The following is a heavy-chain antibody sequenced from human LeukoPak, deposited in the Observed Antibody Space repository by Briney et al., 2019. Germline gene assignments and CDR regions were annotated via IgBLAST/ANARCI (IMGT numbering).Heavy chain of an antibody. CDR1: GGSISSYY. Sequence: SETLSLTCTVSGGSISSYYWSWIRQPAGKGLEWIGRIHTSGSTNYNPSLKSRVTMSVDTSKNQFSLKLSSVTAADTAVYYCARDEYSSSTGYFQHWGQGTLVTVSS. V-gene: IGHV4-4*07. D-gene: IGHD6-6*01. J-gene: IGHJ1*01. CDR3: ARDEYSSSTGYFQH. CDR2: IHTSGST.